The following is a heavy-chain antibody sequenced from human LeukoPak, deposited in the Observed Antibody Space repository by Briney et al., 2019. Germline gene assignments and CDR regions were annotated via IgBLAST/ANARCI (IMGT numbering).Heavy chain of an antibody. V-gene: IGHV3-73*01. D-gene: IGHD6-13*01. J-gene: IGHJ4*02. CDR3: TRLSGSSSIDY. CDR1: GFTFSGSA. CDR2: IRSKANSYAT. Sequence: PGGSLKLSCAASGFTFSGSAMHWVRQASGKGLEWVGRIRSKANSYATAYAASVKGRFTISRDDSKNTAYLQMSSLETEDTAVYYCTRLSGSSSIDYWGQGTLVTVSS.